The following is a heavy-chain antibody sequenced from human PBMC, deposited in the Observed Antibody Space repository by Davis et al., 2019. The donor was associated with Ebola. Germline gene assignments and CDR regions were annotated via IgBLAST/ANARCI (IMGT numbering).Heavy chain of an antibody. CDR2: IYYSGST. V-gene: IGHV4-39*02. J-gene: IGHJ6*02. D-gene: IGHD6-6*01. CDR1: GGSISSSSYY. CDR3: ARDVLIGSSSLSYYYYYGMDV. Sequence: SETLSLTCTVSGGSISSSSYYWGWIRQPPGKGLEWIGSIYYSGSTYYNPSLKSRVTISVDTSKNQFSLKLSSVTAADTAVYYCARDVLIGSSSLSYYYYYGMDVWGQGTTVTVSS.